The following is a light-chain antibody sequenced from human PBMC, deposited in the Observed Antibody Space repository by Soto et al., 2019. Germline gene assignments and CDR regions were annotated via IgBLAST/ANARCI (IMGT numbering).Light chain of an antibody. CDR3: QSYDSGLRGYV. J-gene: IGLJ1*01. CDR2: GNT. CDR1: TSNIGADYD. V-gene: IGLV1-40*01. Sequence: QSLLSHPPSVSFAPGHRVTISCSGTTSNIGADYDVQWYRQLPGTAPKLLIHGNTNRPSGVPDRFSGSKSGTSASLAITGLQSEDEGDYYCQSYDSGLRGYVFGSGTKVTVL.